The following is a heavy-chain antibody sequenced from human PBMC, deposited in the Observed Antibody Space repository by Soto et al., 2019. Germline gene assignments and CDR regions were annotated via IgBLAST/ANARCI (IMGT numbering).Heavy chain of an antibody. CDR2: ILPVFGTT. CDR3: ARDPDEVVGTDYNYCGMDV. D-gene: IGHD1-26*01. CDR1: GDTSSNYG. V-gene: IGHV1-69*06. J-gene: IGHJ6*02. Sequence: ASVKVSCKASGDTSSNYGVSWVRQAPGQGLEWMGGILPVFGTTTYARNFQGRITITADKSTSTVYMELTSLRSDDTATYYCARDPDEVVGTDYNYCGMDVWDQGATVTVS.